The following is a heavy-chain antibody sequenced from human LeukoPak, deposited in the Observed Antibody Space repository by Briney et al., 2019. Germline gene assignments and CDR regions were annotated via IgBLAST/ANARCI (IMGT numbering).Heavy chain of an antibody. J-gene: IGHJ4*02. CDR1: GGSISSGDDY. V-gene: IGHV4-31*03. CDR2: IYYSGST. Sequence: PSQTLSLTCTVSGGSISSGDDYWSWIRQHPGKGLEWIGYIYYSGSTSYNPSLKSRVIISVDTSKNQFSLKLSSVTAADTAVYYCARETLEWLLDYWGQGTLVTVSS. CDR3: ARETLEWLLDY. D-gene: IGHD3-3*01.